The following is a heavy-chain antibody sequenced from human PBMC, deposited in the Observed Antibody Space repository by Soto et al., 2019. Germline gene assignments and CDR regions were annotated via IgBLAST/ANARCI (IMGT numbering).Heavy chain of an antibody. Sequence: QVQLVQSGAEVKKPGASVKVSCKASGYTFTSYAMHWVRQAPGQRLEWMGWINAGNGNTKYSQKFQGRVTITRDTSASTAYMELSSLRSEDTAVYYCARVRGGIAVAGVLGYWGQGTLVTVSS. CDR3: ARVRGGIAVAGVLGY. CDR2: INAGNGNT. CDR1: GYTFTSYA. J-gene: IGHJ4*02. D-gene: IGHD6-19*01. V-gene: IGHV1-3*01.